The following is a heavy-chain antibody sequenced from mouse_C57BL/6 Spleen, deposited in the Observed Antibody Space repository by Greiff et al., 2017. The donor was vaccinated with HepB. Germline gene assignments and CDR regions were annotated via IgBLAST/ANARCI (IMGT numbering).Heavy chain of an antibody. V-gene: IGHV1-52*01. Sequence: QVQLQQPGAELVRPGSSVKLSCKASGYTFNSYWMHWVKQRPIQGLEWIGNIDPSDSETHYNQKFKDKATWTLDKSSSTAYMQPSSLTSEDSAVYYCARVPYSNPSYWGQGTTLTVSS. CDR3: ARVPYSNPSY. CDR2: IDPSDSET. CDR1: GYTFNSYW. J-gene: IGHJ2*01. D-gene: IGHD2-5*01.